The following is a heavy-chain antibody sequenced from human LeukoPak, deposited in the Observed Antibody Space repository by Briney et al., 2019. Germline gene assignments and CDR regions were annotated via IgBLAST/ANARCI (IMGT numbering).Heavy chain of an antibody. CDR2: INHSGST. CDR3: ARGTARAYCGGDCYFRY. D-gene: IGHD2-21*02. V-gene: IGHV4-34*01. Sequence: SETLSLTCTVSGGSISSYYWSWIRQPPGKGLEWIWEINHSGSTNYNPSLKSRVTISVDTSKNQFSLKLSSVTAADTAVYYCARGTARAYCGGDCYFRYWGQGTLVTVSS. J-gene: IGHJ4*02. CDR1: GGSISSYY.